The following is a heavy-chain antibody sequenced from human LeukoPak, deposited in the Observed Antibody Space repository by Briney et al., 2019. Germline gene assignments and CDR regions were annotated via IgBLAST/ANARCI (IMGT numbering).Heavy chain of an antibody. V-gene: IGHV4-34*01. D-gene: IGHD5-18*01. J-gene: IGHJ4*02. CDR2: INHSGST. CDR1: GGSFSGYY. Sequence: SETLSLTCAVYGGSFSGYYWSWIRQPLGKGLEWIGEINHSGSTNYNPSLKSRVTISVDTSKNQFSLKLSSVTAADTAVYYCARVPRGDTAMADYWGQGTLVTVSS. CDR3: ARVPRGDTAMADY.